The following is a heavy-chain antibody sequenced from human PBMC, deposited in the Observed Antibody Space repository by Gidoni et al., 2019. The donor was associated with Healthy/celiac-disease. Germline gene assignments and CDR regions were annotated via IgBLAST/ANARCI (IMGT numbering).Heavy chain of an antibody. CDR3: TTEETHCSGGSCYPALGYFDY. D-gene: IGHD2-15*01. CDR2: IKSKTDGGTT. Sequence: EVQLVESGGGLVKPGGSLRLSCAASGFTFSNAWMSWVRQAPGKGLEWVGRIKSKTDGGTTDYAAPVKGRFTISRDDSKNTLYLQMNSLKTEDTAVYYCTTEETHCSGGSCYPALGYFDYWGQGTLVTVSS. V-gene: IGHV3-15*01. J-gene: IGHJ4*02. CDR1: GFTFSNAW.